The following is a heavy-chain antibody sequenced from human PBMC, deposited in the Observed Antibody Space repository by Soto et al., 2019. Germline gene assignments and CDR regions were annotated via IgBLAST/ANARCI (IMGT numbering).Heavy chain of an antibody. CDR3: SRGNGHNSGWYDY. CDR1: GFTFSNAW. J-gene: IGHJ4*02. V-gene: IGHV3-15*01. D-gene: IGHD6-19*01. Sequence: GGSLRLSCAASGFTFSNAWMSWVRQAPGKGLEWVGRIKSKTDGSNKYYADSVKGRFTISRDNSKNTMYLQMNSLRGEDTAVYYCSRGNGHNSGWYDYWGQGTQVTVSS. CDR2: IKSKTDGSNK.